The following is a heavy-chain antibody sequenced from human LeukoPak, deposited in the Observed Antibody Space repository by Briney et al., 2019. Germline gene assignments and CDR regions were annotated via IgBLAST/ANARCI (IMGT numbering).Heavy chain of an antibody. Sequence: SVKVSCKASGGTFSSYAISWVRQAPGQGLEWMGRIIPILGIANYAQKFQGRVTITADTSTSTAYMELRSPRSDDTAVYYCARDQLVPLAFDIWGQGTMVTVSS. J-gene: IGHJ3*02. V-gene: IGHV1-69*04. CDR3: ARDQLVPLAFDI. CDR2: IIPILGIA. D-gene: IGHD6-13*01. CDR1: GGTFSSYA.